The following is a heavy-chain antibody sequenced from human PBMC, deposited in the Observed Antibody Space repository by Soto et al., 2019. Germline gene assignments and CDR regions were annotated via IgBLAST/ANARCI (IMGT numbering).Heavy chain of an antibody. CDR2: IIPTLGTA. J-gene: IGHJ6*02. D-gene: IGHD5-12*01. CDR3: GREVARRDDHYGIDV. CDR1: GGSFGNYI. V-gene: IGHV1-69*06. Sequence: QVQLVQSGAEVKKPGSSVKVSCKASGGSFGNYIITWVRQAPGQGLEWMGGIIPTLGTANYPQKFQGRVTLTADKSTSTAYMELSSLRSEDTALYFCGREVARRDDHYGIDVWGQGTTVTVSS.